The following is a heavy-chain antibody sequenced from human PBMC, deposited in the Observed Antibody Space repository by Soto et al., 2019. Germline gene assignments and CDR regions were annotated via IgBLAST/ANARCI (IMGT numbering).Heavy chain of an antibody. CDR3: ARDTPGDLAIYYYGMDV. CDR1: GYTFTSYG. D-gene: IGHD4-17*01. J-gene: IGHJ6*02. V-gene: IGHV1-18*01. CDR2: ISAYNGNT. Sequence: VKLSCKASGYTFTSYGISLVRQAPGQGLEWMGWISAYNGNTNYAQKLQGRVTMTTDTSTSTAYMELRSLRSDDTAVYYCARDTPGDLAIYYYGMDVWGQGTTVTVSS.